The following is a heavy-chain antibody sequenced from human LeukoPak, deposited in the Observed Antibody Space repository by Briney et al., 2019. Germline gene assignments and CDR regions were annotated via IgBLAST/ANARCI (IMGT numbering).Heavy chain of an antibody. Sequence: ASETLSLTCAVSGGSIIRTDSYWGWIRESPGKGLDWIGSIYYSGSTHYNPSLKSRLTISVDTSKNEFSLGLRFVTIADTAVYYCARNRSDCSGGSCSFTGFDYWGQGTLVSVSS. J-gene: IGHJ4*02. CDR1: GGSIIRTDSY. CDR3: ARNRSDCSGGSCSFTGFDY. CDR2: IYYSGST. D-gene: IGHD2-15*01. V-gene: IGHV4-39*01.